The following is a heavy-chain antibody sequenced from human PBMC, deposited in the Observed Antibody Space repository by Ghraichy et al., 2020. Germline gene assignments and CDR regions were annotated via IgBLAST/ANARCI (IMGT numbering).Heavy chain of an antibody. CDR2: IYSGGST. CDR3: ARDHYDFWSGYTDY. D-gene: IGHD3-3*01. V-gene: IGHV3-53*01. J-gene: IGHJ4*02. Sequence: GASLRLSCAASGFTVSSNYMSWVRQAPGKGLEWVSVIYSGGSTYYADSVKGRFTISRDNSKNTLYLQMNSLRAEDTAVYYCARDHYDFWSGYTDYWGQGTLVTVSS. CDR1: GFTVSSNY.